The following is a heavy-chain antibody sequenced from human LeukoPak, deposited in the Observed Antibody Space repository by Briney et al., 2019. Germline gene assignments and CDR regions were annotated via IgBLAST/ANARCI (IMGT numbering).Heavy chain of an antibody. Sequence: SVKVSCKASGGTFSSYTISWVRQAPGQGLEWMGRIIPILGIAKYAQKFQGRVTITADKSTSTAYMELSSLRSEDTAVYYCVGEAYYDSSASYYFDYWGQGTLVTVSS. D-gene: IGHD3-22*01. CDR3: VGEAYYDSSASYYFDY. CDR1: GGTFSSYT. CDR2: IIPILGIA. J-gene: IGHJ4*02. V-gene: IGHV1-69*02.